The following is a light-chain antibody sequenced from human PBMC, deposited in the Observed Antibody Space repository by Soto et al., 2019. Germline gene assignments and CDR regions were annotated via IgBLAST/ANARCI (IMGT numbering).Light chain of an antibody. CDR3: QQYGSSPLIT. V-gene: IGKV3-20*01. CDR2: DVS. CDR1: ESVTDY. J-gene: IGKJ5*01. Sequence: EILLTQSPATLSLSPWERGTLSCRASESVTDYLAWYQQKPGQAPRLLVYDVSNRAAGIPTRFSGSGSGTDFTLTISRLEPEDFAVYYCQQYGSSPLITFGQGTRLEIK.